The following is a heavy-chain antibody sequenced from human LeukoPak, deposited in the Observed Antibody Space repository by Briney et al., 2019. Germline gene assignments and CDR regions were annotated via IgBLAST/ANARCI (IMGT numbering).Heavy chain of an antibody. Sequence: SETLSLTCTVSGGSISSYYWSWIRQPPGKGLEWIGYIYYSGSTNYNPSLKSRVTISVDTSKNQFSLKLSSVTAADTAVYYCASRRFNRGSYFDYWGQGTLVTVSS. CDR3: ASRRFNRGSYFDY. J-gene: IGHJ4*02. CDR1: GGSISSYY. V-gene: IGHV4-59*08. D-gene: IGHD1-26*01. CDR2: IYYSGST.